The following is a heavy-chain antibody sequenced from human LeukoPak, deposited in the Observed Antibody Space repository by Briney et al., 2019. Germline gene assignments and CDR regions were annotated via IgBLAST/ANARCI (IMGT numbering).Heavy chain of an antibody. CDR3: ARDHFGGLTVTPGVWYFDY. CDR1: GGTFSSYA. Sequence: GSSVKVSCKASGGTFSSYAISWVRQAPGQGLEWMGGIIPIFGTANYAQKFQGRVTITADESTSTAYMELSSLRSEDTAVYYCARDHFGGLTVTPGVWYFDYWGQGTLVTVSS. D-gene: IGHD4-11*01. V-gene: IGHV1-69*01. CDR2: IIPIFGTA. J-gene: IGHJ4*02.